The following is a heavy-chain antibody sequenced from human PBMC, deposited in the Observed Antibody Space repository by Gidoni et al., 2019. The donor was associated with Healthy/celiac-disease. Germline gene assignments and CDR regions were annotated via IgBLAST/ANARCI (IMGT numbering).Heavy chain of an antibody. Sequence: QVQLVESGGGVVQPGRSLRLSCAASGFTFSSYGMHWVRQAPGKGLEWVAVISYDGSNKYYADSVKGRFTISRDNSKNTLYLQMNSLRAEDTAVYYCAKDRERYSSGWLFDYWGQGTLVTVSS. CDR1: GFTFSSYG. D-gene: IGHD6-19*01. V-gene: IGHV3-30*18. CDR2: ISYDGSNK. J-gene: IGHJ4*02. CDR3: AKDRERYSSGWLFDY.